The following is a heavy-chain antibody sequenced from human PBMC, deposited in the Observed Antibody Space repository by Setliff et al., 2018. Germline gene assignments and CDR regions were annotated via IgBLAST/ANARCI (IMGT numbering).Heavy chain of an antibody. CDR2: IGHTGSI. CDR3: ARLTGKTSGYRRFDP. CDR1: GYSISSGYI. Sequence: PSETLSLTCTVSGYSISSGYIWGWIRQPPGKGLEWVGNIGHTGSINYNPSLKSRLTISRDTSKNQVSLKLNSVTATDTAVYYCARLTGKTSGYRRFDPWGQGILVTVSS. V-gene: IGHV4-38-2*02. D-gene: IGHD1-20*01. J-gene: IGHJ5*02.